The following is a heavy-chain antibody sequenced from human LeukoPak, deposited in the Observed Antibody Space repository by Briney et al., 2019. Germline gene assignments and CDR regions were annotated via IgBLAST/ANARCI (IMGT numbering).Heavy chain of an antibody. J-gene: IGHJ6*02. V-gene: IGHV4-59*01. Sequence: SETLSLTCTVSGGSISSYYWSWIRQPPGKGLEWIGYIYYSGSTNYNPSLKSRVTISVDTSKNQFSLKLSSVTAADTAVYYCARVHVLRFLEWLPQPSWYGMDVWGQGTTVTVSS. CDR2: IYYSGST. CDR1: GGSISSYY. CDR3: ARVHVLRFLEWLPQPSWYGMDV. D-gene: IGHD3-3*01.